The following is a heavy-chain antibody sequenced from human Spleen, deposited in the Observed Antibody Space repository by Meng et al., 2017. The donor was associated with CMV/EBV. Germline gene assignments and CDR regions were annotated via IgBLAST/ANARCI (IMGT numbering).Heavy chain of an antibody. CDR1: GGSISSYY. V-gene: IGHV4-59*01. J-gene: IGHJ3*02. D-gene: IGHD6-13*01. Sequence: SETLSLTCTVSGGSISSYYWSWIRQPPGKGLEWIGYIYYSGSTNYNPSLKSRVTMSVDTSKNQFSLKLSSVTAADTAVYYCARDLWQQLDYNDAFDIWGQGTMVTVSS. CDR2: IYYSGST. CDR3: ARDLWQQLDYNDAFDI.